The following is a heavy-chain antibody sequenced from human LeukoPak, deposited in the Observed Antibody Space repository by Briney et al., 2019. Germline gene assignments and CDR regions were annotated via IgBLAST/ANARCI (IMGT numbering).Heavy chain of an antibody. J-gene: IGHJ4*02. Sequence: SETLSLTCAVYGGSFSGYYWSWIRQPPGKGLEWIGEINHSGSTNYNPSPKSRVTISVDTSKNQFSLKLSSVTAADTAVYYCARGSGRITIFGYALFDYWGQGTLVTVSS. CDR2: INHSGST. CDR1: GGSFSGYY. V-gene: IGHV4-34*01. D-gene: IGHD3-3*01. CDR3: ARGSGRITIFGYALFDY.